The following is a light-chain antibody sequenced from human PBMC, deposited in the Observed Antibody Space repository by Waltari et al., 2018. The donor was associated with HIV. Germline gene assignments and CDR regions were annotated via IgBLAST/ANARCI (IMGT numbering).Light chain of an antibody. Sequence: SSELTQDPAVSVALGQTVRITCQGDRLKTYYTRWYQQKPGQAPILVIYGPNNRPSGIPDRFSGSSSGNTASLTITGAQAEDEADYYCNSRDSSANHLVFGGGTKLTVL. CDR2: GPN. CDR1: RLKTYY. V-gene: IGLV3-19*01. CDR3: NSRDSSANHLV. J-gene: IGLJ3*02.